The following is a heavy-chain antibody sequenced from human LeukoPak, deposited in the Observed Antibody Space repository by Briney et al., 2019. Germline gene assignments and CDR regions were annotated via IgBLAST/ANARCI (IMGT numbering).Heavy chain of an antibody. J-gene: IGHJ6*02. V-gene: IGHV5-51*01. CDR1: GYSFTSYW. Sequence: GESLKISCKGSGYSFTSYWIGWVRQMPGKGLEWMGIIYPGDSDTRYSPSFQGQVTISADKSISTAYLQWSSLKASDTAMYYCASSSYDFWSGYYSGYYYGMDVWGQGTTVTVSS. CDR3: ASSSYDFWSGYYSGYYYGMDV. D-gene: IGHD3-3*01. CDR2: IYPGDSDT.